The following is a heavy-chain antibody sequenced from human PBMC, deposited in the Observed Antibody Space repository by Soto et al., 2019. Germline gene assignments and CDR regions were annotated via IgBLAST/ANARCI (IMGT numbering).Heavy chain of an antibody. CDR3: AKDTYYDSSGYFDY. CDR1: GFTFSSYA. V-gene: IGHV3-23*01. Sequence: GGSLRLSCAASGFTFSSYAMSWVRQAPRKGLEWVSAISGSGGSTYYADSVKGRFTISRDNSKNTLYLQMNSLRAEDTAVYYCAKDTYYDSSGYFDYWGQGTLVTVSS. CDR2: ISGSGGST. D-gene: IGHD3-22*01. J-gene: IGHJ4*02.